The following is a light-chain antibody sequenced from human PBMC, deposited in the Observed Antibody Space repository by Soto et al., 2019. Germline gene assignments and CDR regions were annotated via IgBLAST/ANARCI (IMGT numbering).Light chain of an antibody. J-gene: IGLJ2*01. Sequence: SYELTQPPSVSVAPGKTARITCGGNNIGSKSVHWYQQKAGQAPVLVIHYDSGRPSGIPERFSGSNSGNTATLTISRVEAGDEADYYCQVWDSSSDHPRVFGGGTQLTVL. CDR1: NIGSKS. CDR3: QVWDSSSDHPRV. V-gene: IGLV3-21*04. CDR2: YDS.